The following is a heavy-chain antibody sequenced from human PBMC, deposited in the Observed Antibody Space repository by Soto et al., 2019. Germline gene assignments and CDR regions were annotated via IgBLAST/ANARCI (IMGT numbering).Heavy chain of an antibody. J-gene: IGHJ3*02. CDR2: IKHDGSEN. CDR3: ARPLGWRDAFDI. V-gene: IGHV3-7*01. Sequence: GGSLRLSCAASGFTFSTSWMSWVRQAPGKGLEWVANIKHDGSENYYVDSVKGRFTISRDNAKNSVYLQMNSLRAEDTAVYYCARPLGWRDAFDIWAQGTMVTVSS. CDR1: GFTFSTSW. D-gene: IGHD6-19*01.